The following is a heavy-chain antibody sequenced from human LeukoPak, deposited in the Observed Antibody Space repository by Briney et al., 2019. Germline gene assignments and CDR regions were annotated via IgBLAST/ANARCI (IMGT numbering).Heavy chain of an antibody. V-gene: IGHV3-23*01. CDR3: AKEGITGADS. J-gene: IGHJ4*02. Sequence: GGSLRLSCTASGFPFNRFAMSWVRQAPGQGLAWVSAISGGGDAHYADSVEGRFTISRDNSKNTLFLHMDNLTADDTALYYCAKEGITGADSWGQGTLVSVSS. CDR1: GFPFNRFA. CDR2: ISGGGDA.